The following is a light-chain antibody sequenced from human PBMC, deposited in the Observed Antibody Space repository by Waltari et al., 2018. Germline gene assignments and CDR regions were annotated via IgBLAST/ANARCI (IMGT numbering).Light chain of an antibody. CDR1: NPNIGTTT. Sequence: QSVLTQPPSVSGAPGQRVTIPCSGMNPNIGTTTVPWYQQLPGTAPKFLIYNNNQRPSGVPARFSGSKSGTSAFLAISGLQSEDEADYYCASWDDRLNGYVLGTGTKVTAL. J-gene: IGLJ1*01. CDR3: ASWDDRLNGYV. V-gene: IGLV1-44*01. CDR2: NNN.